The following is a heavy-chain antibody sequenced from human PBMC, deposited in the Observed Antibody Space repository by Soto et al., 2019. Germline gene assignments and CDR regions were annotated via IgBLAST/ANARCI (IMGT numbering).Heavy chain of an antibody. CDR1: GGSISGYY. V-gene: IGHV4-59*08. CDR3: ARRRYADWAFDY. CDR2: IHYSGSA. Sequence: QVQLQESGPGLVKPSETLSLTCSVSGGSISGYYWIWIRQPPGNGLEWIGYIHYSGSATYNSSLKSRXXIXLXXSKNQFSLNLRSVTAADTAVYYCARRRYADWAFDYWGPGTLVTVSS. J-gene: IGHJ4*02. D-gene: IGHD3-9*01.